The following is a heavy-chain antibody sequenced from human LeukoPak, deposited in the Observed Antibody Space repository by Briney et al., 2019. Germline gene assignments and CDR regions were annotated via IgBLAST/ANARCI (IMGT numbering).Heavy chain of an antibody. V-gene: IGHV4-59*08. CDR1: GGSISSYY. J-gene: IGHJ3*02. CDR3: ARHKYSSGWPPEGAFDI. CDR2: IYYSGST. Sequence: PSETLSLTCTVSGGSISSYYWSWIRQPPGKGLEWIGYIYYSGSTNYNPSLKSRVTISVDTSKNQFSLKLSSVTAADTAVYYCARHKYSSGWPPEGAFDIWGQGTMVTVSS. D-gene: IGHD6-19*01.